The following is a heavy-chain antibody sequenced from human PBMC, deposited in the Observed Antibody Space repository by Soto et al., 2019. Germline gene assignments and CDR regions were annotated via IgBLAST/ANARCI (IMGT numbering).Heavy chain of an antibody. J-gene: IGHJ4*02. D-gene: IGHD6-19*01. Sequence: QVQLVQSGVEVQKPGASVKVSCKASGYTFSSYVINWLRQAPGQGLEWMGWISPYNGNTNYGQNLQGRVTMTTDTSTSIVDMELRSLRSDDTAVYYCAVVAGSYWFDCWGQGTLVTVSS. CDR3: AVVAGSYWFDC. CDR2: ISPYNGNT. CDR1: GYTFSSYV. V-gene: IGHV1-18*04.